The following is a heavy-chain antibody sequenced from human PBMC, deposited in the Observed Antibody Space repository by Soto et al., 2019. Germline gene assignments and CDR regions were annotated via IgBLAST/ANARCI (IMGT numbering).Heavy chain of an antibody. J-gene: IGHJ3*02. V-gene: IGHV3-74*01. CDR3: ARDTAMDDAFDI. D-gene: IGHD5-18*01. Sequence: GGSLRLSCAASGFTFSSYWMHWVRQAPGKGLVWVSRINSDGNSTSYADSVKGRFTISRDNAKNTLYLQMNSLRAEDTAVYYCARDTAMDDAFDIWGQGTMVTVSS. CDR1: GFTFSSYW. CDR2: INSDGNST.